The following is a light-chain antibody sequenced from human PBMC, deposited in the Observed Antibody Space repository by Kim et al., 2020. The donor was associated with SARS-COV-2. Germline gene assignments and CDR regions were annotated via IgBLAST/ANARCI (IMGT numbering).Light chain of an antibody. CDR1: SSNIGNNY. CDR2: DNN. CDR3: GTWDSSLSAVV. J-gene: IGLJ3*02. Sequence: GQKVTLSCSGSSSNIGNNYVSWYQQIPGTAPKLLIYDNNKRPSGIPDRFSGSKSGTSATLGITGLQTGDEADYYCGTWDSSLSAVVFGGGTRLTVL. V-gene: IGLV1-51*01.